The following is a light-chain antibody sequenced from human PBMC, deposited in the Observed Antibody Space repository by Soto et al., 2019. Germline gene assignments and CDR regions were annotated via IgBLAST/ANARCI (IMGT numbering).Light chain of an antibody. V-gene: IGLV1-44*01. Sequence: QSVLTQPPSASGTPGQRVTISCSGSGSNIGSNSVNWYQQVPGTAPKILIYSNSQRPSGVPDRFSGSKSGTPASLAISGLQSEDEADYYCGVWDDSVNVRYLFGTGTKVTVL. CDR3: GVWDDSVNVRYL. J-gene: IGLJ1*01. CDR1: GSNIGSNS. CDR2: SNS.